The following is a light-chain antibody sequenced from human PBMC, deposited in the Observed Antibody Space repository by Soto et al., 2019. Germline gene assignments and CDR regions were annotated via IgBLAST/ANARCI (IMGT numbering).Light chain of an antibody. Sequence: QFVLTQPASVSGSPGQSITISCTGTSSDVGSYNLVSWYQHHPGKAPKLMVYEVTKRPSGVSNRFSGSKSGNTASLSISGLQAEDEADYYCCSYAGSSTFVFGTGTKVTVL. V-gene: IGLV2-23*02. CDR3: CSYAGSSTFV. CDR1: SSDVGSYNL. CDR2: EVT. J-gene: IGLJ1*01.